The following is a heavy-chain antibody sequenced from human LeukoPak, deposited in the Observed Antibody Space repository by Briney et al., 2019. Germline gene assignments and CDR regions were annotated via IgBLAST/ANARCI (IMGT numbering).Heavy chain of an antibody. CDR3: ARERAIKERYYSYYYMDV. CDR1: GYTFTSYA. Sequence: GASVKVSCKASGYTFTSYAMHWVRQAPGQRLEWMGWINAGNGNTKYSQELQGRVTITRDTSASTAYMELSSLRSEDMAVYYCARERAIKERYYSYYYMDVWGKGTTVTVSS. J-gene: IGHJ6*03. V-gene: IGHV1-3*03. CDR2: INAGNGNT.